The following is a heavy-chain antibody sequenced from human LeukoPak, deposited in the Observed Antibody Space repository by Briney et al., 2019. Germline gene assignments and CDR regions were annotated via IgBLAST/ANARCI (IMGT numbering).Heavy chain of an antibody. Sequence: PSETLSLTCTVSGYSISSGYYWGWIRQPPGKGLEWIGSIYHSGSTYYNPSLKSRVTISVDTSKNQFSLKLSSVTAADTAVYYCASDENYGDAAVDYWGQGTLVTVSS. CDR1: GYSISSGYY. V-gene: IGHV4-38-2*02. D-gene: IGHD4-17*01. CDR2: IYHSGST. J-gene: IGHJ4*02. CDR3: ASDENYGDAAVDY.